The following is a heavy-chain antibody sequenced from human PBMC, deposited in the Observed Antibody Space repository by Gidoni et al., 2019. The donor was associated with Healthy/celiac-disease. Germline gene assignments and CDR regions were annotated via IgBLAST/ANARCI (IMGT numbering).Heavy chain of an antibody. CDR2: ISSSSSYI. CDR1: GFTFSSYS. V-gene: IGHV3-21*01. J-gene: IGHJ4*02. CDR3: ARDYEVAALFDY. D-gene: IGHD2-15*01. Sequence: EVELVESGGGLVKPGGSLRRSCAGSGFTFSSYSMNWVSQAPGKGLEWVSSISSSSSYIYYADSVKGRFTISRDNAKNSLYLQMNSLRAEDTAVYYCARDYEVAALFDYWGQGTLVTVSS.